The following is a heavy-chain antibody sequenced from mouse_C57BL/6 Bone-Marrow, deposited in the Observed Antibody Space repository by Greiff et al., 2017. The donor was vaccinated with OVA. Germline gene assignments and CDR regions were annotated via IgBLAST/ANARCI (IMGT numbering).Heavy chain of an antibody. J-gene: IGHJ2*01. CDR2: ISGGGGNT. CDR1: GFTFSSYT. D-gene: IGHD1-1*01. V-gene: IGHV5-9*01. Sequence: EVQVVESGGGLVKPGGSLKLSCAASGFTFSSYTMSWVRQTPEKRLEWVATISGGGGNTYYPDSVKGRFTISRDNAKNTLYLQMSSLRSEDTALYYCARGYYGSRRDYFDYWGQGTTLTVSS. CDR3: ARGYYGSRRDYFDY.